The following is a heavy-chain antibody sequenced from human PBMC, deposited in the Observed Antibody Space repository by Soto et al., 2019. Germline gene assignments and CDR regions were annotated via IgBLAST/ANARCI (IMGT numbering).Heavy chain of an antibody. CDR3: ARDHRSNWNDGYYGMDV. J-gene: IGHJ6*02. CDR2: ISSSGSTI. D-gene: IGHD1-1*01. V-gene: IGHV3-48*03. Sequence: MRLSCAASGFTFSSYEMNWVRQAPGKGLEWVSYISSSGSTIYYADSVKGRFTISRENAKNSLYLQMNSLRAEDTAVYYCARDHRSNWNDGYYGMDVWGQGTTVTVSS. CDR1: GFTFSSYE.